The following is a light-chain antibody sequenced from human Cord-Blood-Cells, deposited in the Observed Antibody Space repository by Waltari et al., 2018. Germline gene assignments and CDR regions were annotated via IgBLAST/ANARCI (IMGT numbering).Light chain of an antibody. Sequence: QSALTQPASVSGSPGQSITISGTGTSSDVGGYTSVSWYQQHPGKAPKLMIYDVSNRPSGGSNRFSGSKSGNTASLTISGLQAEDEADYYCSSYTSSSTLVFGGGTKLTVL. V-gene: IGLV2-14*03. CDR2: DVS. CDR1: SSDVGGYTS. CDR3: SSYTSSSTLV. J-gene: IGLJ3*02.